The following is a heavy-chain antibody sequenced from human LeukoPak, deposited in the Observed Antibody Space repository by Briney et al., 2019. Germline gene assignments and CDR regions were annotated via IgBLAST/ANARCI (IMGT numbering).Heavy chain of an antibody. CDR2: FDPEDGET. V-gene: IGHV1-24*01. CDR3: ATDPYSSSPGGY. D-gene: IGHD6-13*01. J-gene: IGHJ4*02. CDR1: GYTLTELS. Sequence: GASVKVTCKASGYTLTELSMHWVRQAPGKGLEWMGGFDPEDGETIYAQKFQGRVTMTEDTSTDTAYMELSSLRSEDTAVYYCATDPYSSSPGGYWGQGTLVTVSS.